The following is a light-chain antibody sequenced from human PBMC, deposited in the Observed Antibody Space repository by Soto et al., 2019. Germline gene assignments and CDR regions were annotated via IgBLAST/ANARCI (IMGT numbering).Light chain of an antibody. CDR3: QQYGSSPRT. V-gene: IGKV3-20*01. J-gene: IGKJ1*01. CDR2: GAS. CDR1: QSVSSSF. Sequence: EIVLTQSPGTLSLSPGERATLSCRASQSVSSSFLAWYQQIPGQATRVLIYGASSRATGIPDRFSGSGSGTDFTLTISRLEPEDFAVYYWQQYGSSPRTFGQGPKVEIK.